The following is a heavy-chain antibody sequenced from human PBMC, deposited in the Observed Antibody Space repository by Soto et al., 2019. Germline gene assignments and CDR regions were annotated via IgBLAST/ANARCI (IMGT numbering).Heavy chain of an antibody. Sequence: ASVKVSCKASGYTFTSYGISWGRQAPGQGLEWMGWISAYNGNTNYAQKLQGRVTMTTDTSTSTAYMELRSLRSDDTAVYYCARDVSSSIAVAGNNWFDPWGQGTLVTVSS. CDR1: GYTFTSYG. D-gene: IGHD6-19*01. J-gene: IGHJ5*02. CDR3: ARDVSSSIAVAGNNWFDP. V-gene: IGHV1-18*01. CDR2: ISAYNGNT.